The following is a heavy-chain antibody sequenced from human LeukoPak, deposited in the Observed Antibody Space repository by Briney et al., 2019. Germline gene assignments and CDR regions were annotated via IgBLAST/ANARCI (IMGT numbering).Heavy chain of an antibody. CDR3: ARDQTYSGSGIYTYFDY. V-gene: IGHV4-4*02. CDR2: IYHSGST. Sequence: SETLSLTCAVSGGSISSSNWWSWVRQPPGKGLEWIGEIYHSGSTNYNPSLKSRVTISVDKSKNQFSLKLSSVTAADTAVYYCARDQTYSGSGIYTYFDYWGQGTLVTVSS. CDR1: GGSISSSNW. J-gene: IGHJ4*02. D-gene: IGHD3-10*01.